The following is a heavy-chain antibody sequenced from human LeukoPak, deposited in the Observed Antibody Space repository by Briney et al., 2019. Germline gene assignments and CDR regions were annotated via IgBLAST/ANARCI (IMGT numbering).Heavy chain of an antibody. J-gene: IGHJ6*02. CDR1: GYTFTSYD. CDR3: ARGYSSGWYSGYYYYYGMDV. V-gene: IGHV1-8*01. D-gene: IGHD6-19*01. CDR2: MNPNSGNT. Sequence: ASVTVSFKASGYTFTSYDINWVRQAPGQGLEWMGWMNPNSGNTGYAQKFQGRVTMTRNTSISTAYMELSSLRSEDTAVYYCARGYSSGWYSGYYYYYGMDVWGQGTTVTVSS.